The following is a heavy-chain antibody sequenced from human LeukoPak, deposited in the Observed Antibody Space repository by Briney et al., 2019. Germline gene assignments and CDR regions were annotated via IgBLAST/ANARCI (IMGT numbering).Heavy chain of an antibody. CDR3: ASRDYSFYGMDV. Sequence: ASVKVSCKASGYTFTGYYLHWVRQAPAQGLEWLGWINPNGGGTKYAQRLQGRVTLTRDTSISTAYMELARLTSDDTAVYYCASRDYSFYGMDVWGQGTTVTVSS. J-gene: IGHJ6*02. CDR1: GYTFTGYY. V-gene: IGHV1-2*02. CDR2: INPNGGGT. D-gene: IGHD2-21*01.